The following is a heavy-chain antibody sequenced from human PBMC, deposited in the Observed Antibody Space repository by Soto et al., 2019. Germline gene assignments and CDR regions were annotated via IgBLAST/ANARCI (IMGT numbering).Heavy chain of an antibody. V-gene: IGHV3-23*01. CDR1: GFTFSAYA. J-gene: IGHJ4*02. Sequence: EVQLLESGGALEQPGGSLRLSCADSGFTFSAYAMGWVRQPPGKGLEWVYSIGVSEGSRYYSDSVKGRFSISRDHSENTVYLQMNGLRAEDTAVYYSVKDTPAWRQVWGYDYWGQGVQVTVSS. D-gene: IGHD7-27*01. CDR3: VKDTPAWRQVWGYDY. CDR2: IGVSEGSR.